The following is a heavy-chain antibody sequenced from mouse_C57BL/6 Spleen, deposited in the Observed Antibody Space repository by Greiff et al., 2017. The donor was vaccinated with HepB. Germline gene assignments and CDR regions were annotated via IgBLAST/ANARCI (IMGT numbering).Heavy chain of an antibody. CDR2: IDPSDSYT. CDR1: GYTFTSYW. CDR3: ARIGTTVVH. V-gene: IGHV1-69*01. D-gene: IGHD1-1*01. Sequence: QVQLKQPGAELVMPGASVKLSCKASGYTFTSYWMHWVKQRPGQGLEWIGEIDPSDSYTNYNQKFKGKSTLTVDKSSSTAYMQLSSLTSEDSAVYYCARIGTTVVHWGQGTTLTVSS. J-gene: IGHJ2*01.